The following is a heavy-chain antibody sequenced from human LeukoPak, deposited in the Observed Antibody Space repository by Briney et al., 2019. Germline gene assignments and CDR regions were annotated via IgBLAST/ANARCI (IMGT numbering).Heavy chain of an antibody. CDR1: GITLSNYG. V-gene: IGHV3-23*01. J-gene: IGHJ4*02. CDR2: LSGSGGGT. CDR3: AKRGVVIRVFLVGFHKEAYYFDS. Sequence: GGSLRLSCAVSGITLSNYGMSWVRQAPGKGLEWVAGLSGSGGGTNYADSVQGRFTISRDNPKNTLYPQMNSLRAEDTAVYFCAKRGVVIRVFLVGFHKEAYYFDSWGQGALVTVSS. D-gene: IGHD3-10*01.